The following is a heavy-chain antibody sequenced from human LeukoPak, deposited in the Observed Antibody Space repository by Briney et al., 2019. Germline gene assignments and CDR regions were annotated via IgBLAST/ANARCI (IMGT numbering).Heavy chain of an antibody. CDR1: GCTFTSYD. D-gene: IGHD6-6*01. Sequence: VASVKVSCKASGCTFTSYDINWVRQATGQGLEWMGWMNPNSGNTGYAQKFQGRVTMTRNTSISTAYMELSSLTSDDTAIYYCARGGSSSYQVAYYYYYMDVWGKGTTVTVSS. CDR3: ARGGSSSYQVAYYYYYMDV. J-gene: IGHJ6*03. V-gene: IGHV1-8*01. CDR2: MNPNSGNT.